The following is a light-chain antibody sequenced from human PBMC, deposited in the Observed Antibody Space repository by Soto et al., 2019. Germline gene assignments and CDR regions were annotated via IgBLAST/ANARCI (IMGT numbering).Light chain of an antibody. J-gene: IGLJ2*01. CDR1: SSDVGSYKF. V-gene: IGLV2-23*01. Sequence: QSALTQPASVSGSPGQSITISCTGTSSDVGSYKFVSWYQQHPVKAPKLMIYEGSKRPSGVSNRLSGSKSGNTASLTISGLQAEYEADYYCCSYAGSSTLVFGGGTKLTVL. CDR2: EGS. CDR3: CSYAGSSTLV.